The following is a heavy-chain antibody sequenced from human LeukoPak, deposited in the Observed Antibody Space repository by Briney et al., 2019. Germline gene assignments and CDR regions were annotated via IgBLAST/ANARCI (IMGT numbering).Heavy chain of an antibody. Sequence: TGGSLRLSCAASGFTFSSYGMHWVRQAPGKGLEWVAVISYDGSNKYYADSVKGRFTISRDNSKNTLYLQMNSLRAEDTAVYYCARALTGDFHDAFDIWGQGTMVTVSS. J-gene: IGHJ3*02. CDR3: ARALTGDFHDAFDI. CDR1: GFTFSSYG. D-gene: IGHD7-27*01. V-gene: IGHV3-30*03. CDR2: ISYDGSNK.